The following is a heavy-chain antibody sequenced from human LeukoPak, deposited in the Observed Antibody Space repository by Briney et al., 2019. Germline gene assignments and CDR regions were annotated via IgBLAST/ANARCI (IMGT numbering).Heavy chain of an antibody. CDR2: VFYDGTP. J-gene: IGHJ4*02. V-gene: IGHV4-39*01. CDR3: ARHDPRIVITPGSIHD. CDR1: GHLILENTYK. D-gene: IGHD2/OR15-2a*01. Sequence: SETLSLTFFVSGHLILENTYKCGWVRQPPGKGLEWIASVFYDGTPYSNPSLKSRVTISLDTSKYQISLRLNSVTAADTLVYSSARHDPRIVITPGSIHDWGQGALVTVSS.